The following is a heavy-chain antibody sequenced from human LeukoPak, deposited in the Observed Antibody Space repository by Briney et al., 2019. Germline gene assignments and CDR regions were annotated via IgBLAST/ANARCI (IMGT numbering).Heavy chain of an antibody. J-gene: IGHJ1*01. CDR2: ITPNADRT. CDR3: ATMHGYYDGSGYWVQ. CDR1: GFAISGYD. Sequence: GGSLRLSCAASGFAISGYDMTWVRQAPGKGLEWVSFITPNADRTSYADSVEGRFTISRDNPRNTLYMQMNSLRDEDTALYYCATMHGYYDGSGYWVQWGQGTLVTVSS. D-gene: IGHD3-22*01. V-gene: IGHV3-23*01.